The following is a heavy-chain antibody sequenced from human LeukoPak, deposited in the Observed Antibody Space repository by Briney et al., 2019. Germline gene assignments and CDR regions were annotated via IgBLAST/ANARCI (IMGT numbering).Heavy chain of an antibody. CDR1: GFTFSSYS. V-gene: IGHV3-21*01. CDR2: ISSSSSDI. J-gene: IGHJ6*02. Sequence: PGGSLRLSCAASGFTFSSYSMTWVRQAPGKGLEWVSAISSSSSDIYYADSVKGRFTISRDNAKNSLYLQMNSLRAEDTAVYYCASPISIRGTPEEMDVWGQGTTVTVSS. CDR3: ASPISIRGTPEEMDV. D-gene: IGHD3-10*01.